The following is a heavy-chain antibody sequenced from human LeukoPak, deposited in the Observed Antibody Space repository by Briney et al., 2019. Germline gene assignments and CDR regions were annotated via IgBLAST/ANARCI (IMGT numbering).Heavy chain of an antibody. D-gene: IGHD3-10*01. CDR2: IKQDGTEK. V-gene: IGHV3-7*01. Sequence: GESLRLSCAASGFTFTTYWLGWVRQPPGKGLEWVANIKQDGTEKYYVDSVKGRFTISRDNAKNSLYLQMNTLRVEDTAIYYCVRLALFFYVSEIYYFFEHGGKGTPVPASS. CDR1: GFTFTTYW. CDR3: VRLALFFYVSEIYYFFEH. J-gene: IGHJ6*04.